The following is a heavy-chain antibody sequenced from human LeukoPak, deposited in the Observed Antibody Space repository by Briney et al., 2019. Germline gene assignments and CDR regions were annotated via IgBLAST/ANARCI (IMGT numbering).Heavy chain of an antibody. D-gene: IGHD3-16*01. CDR2: IFTSGST. CDR1: GGSITSDY. V-gene: IGHV4-4*07. CDR3: SRGGANDL. Sequence: SETLSLTCTVSGGSITSDYWSWIWQPAGKGLEWMGRIFTSGSTSYNPSLKSRVTMSLDTSKNQFYLKLSSVTAADTAVYFCSRGGANDLWGQGTLVTVSS. J-gene: IGHJ5*02.